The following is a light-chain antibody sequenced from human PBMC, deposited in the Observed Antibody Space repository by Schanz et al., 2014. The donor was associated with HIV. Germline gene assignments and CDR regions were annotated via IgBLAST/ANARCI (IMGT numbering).Light chain of an antibody. Sequence: EIVLTQSPATLSVSPGERATLSCRASQSVSSNLAWYQQKPGQAPRLLIYGASSGATGIPDRFSGSGSGADFTLTISGLEPEDFAVYYCHHYGGSFGPGTTVDYK. J-gene: IGKJ3*01. CDR2: GAS. V-gene: IGKV3-20*01. CDR1: QSVSSN. CDR3: HHYGGS.